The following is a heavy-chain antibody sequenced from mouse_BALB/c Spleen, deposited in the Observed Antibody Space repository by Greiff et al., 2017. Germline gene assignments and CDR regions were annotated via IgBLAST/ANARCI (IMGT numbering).Heavy chain of an antibody. CDR1: GFTFSSYA. D-gene: IGHD2-3*01. CDR2: ISSGGSYT. Sequence: EVKLQESGGGLVKPGGSLKLSCAASGFTFSSYAMSWVRQSPEKRLEWVAEISSGGSYTYYPDTVTGRFTISRDNAKNTLYLEMSSLRSEDTAMYYCARMGYYYPWFAYWGQGTLVTVSA. J-gene: IGHJ3*01. CDR3: ARMGYYYPWFAY. V-gene: IGHV5-9-4*01.